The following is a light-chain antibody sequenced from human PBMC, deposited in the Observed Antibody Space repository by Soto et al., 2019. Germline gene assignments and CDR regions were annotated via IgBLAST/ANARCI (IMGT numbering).Light chain of an antibody. CDR1: ALPTEY. Sequence: SYELTQPPSVSVSPGQTARINCSGDALPTEYVFWYQQKSGQAPLVVLHEDTKRPSGIPERFSGSSSGTMATLTISGARVEDEADYYCCSSDSSGNSWVFGGGTKLTVL. V-gene: IGLV3-10*01. J-gene: IGLJ3*02. CDR2: EDT. CDR3: CSSDSSGNSWV.